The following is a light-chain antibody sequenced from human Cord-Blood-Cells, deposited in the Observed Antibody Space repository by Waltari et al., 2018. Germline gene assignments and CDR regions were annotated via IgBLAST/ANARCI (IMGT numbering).Light chain of an antibody. CDR3: SSYTSSSTWV. CDR1: SSDVGGYIY. V-gene: IGLV2-14*01. J-gene: IGLJ3*02. Sequence: QSALTQPASVSGSPGQSITIPCTGTSSDVGGYIYVSWYQQHPGKVPKVMLYDVSKRLSGVSNRFSRYKSGKAPSLAISGLQAEDEADYYCSSYTSSSTWVFGGGTKLTVL. CDR2: DVS.